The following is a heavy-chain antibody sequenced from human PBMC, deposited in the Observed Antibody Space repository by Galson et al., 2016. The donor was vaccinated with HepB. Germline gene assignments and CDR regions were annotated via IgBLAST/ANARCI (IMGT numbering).Heavy chain of an antibody. CDR3: ARDRSRFSSGYYTGARDVFAI. J-gene: IGHJ3*02. CDR2: ISSSSAYV. V-gene: IGHV3-21*01. CDR1: GFSISTYT. Sequence: SLRPSCAASGFSISTYTMNWVRQAPGKGLEWISYISSSSAYVDYADSVKGRFTISRENAKNSLYLQMNSLRAEDTAVYYCARDRSRFSSGYYTGARDVFAIWGQGTVVTVSS. D-gene: IGHD3-3*01.